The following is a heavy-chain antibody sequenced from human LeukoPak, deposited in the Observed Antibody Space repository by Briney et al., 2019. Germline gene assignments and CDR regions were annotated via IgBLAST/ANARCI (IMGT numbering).Heavy chain of an antibody. CDR2: ISAYNGNT. D-gene: IGHD4-17*01. J-gene: IGHJ4*02. CDR3: ARDRDYGDYNTQDLFVY. CDR1: GYTFTSYY. V-gene: IGHV1-18*04. Sequence: ASVKVSCKASGYTFTSYYMHWVRQAPGQGLEWMGWISAYNGNTNYAQRLQGRVTMTTDTSTSTAYMELRSLRSDDTAVYYCARDRDYGDYNTQDLFVYWGQGTLVTVSS.